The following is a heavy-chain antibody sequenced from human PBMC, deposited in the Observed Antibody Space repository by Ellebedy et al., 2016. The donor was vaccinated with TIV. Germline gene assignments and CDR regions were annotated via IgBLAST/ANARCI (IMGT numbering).Heavy chain of an antibody. CDR2: IGISPGNI. CDR1: GYTFTSYP. V-gene: IGHV3-48*02. Sequence: GESLKISRVASGYTFTSYPLNWVRQAPGKGLEWVSGIGISPGNIYYADSVKGRFTISRDNARNSLYLQMNSLRDEDTAVYYCVRGDPLVLGYWGQGTLVTVSS. CDR3: VRGDPLVLGY. D-gene: IGHD6-13*01. J-gene: IGHJ4*02.